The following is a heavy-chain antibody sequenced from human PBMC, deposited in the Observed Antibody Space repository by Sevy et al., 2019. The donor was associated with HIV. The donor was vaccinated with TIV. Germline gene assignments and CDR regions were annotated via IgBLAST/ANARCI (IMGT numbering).Heavy chain of an antibody. J-gene: IGHJ4*02. CDR1: GFTFATYW. CDR2: IKQDGTDK. Sequence: GESLKISCAASGFTFATYWMTWVRQAPGKGLEWVAYIKQDGTDKYYVDSVKGRFTISRDNAKNSLYLHMSGLGAEDTAVYYCARALADWGSFHYSSWGRGTLVTVSS. CDR3: ARALADWGSFHYSS. D-gene: IGHD3-16*02. V-gene: IGHV3-7*01.